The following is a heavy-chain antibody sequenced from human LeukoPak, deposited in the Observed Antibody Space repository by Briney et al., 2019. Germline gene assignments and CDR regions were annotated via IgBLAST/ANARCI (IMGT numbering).Heavy chain of an antibody. Sequence: GGSLRLSCAASGFTFSSYGMHWVRQAPGKGLEWVAFIRYDGSNKYYADSVKGRFTISRDNSKNTLYLQMNSLRAEDTAVYYCASNTGYSYGYFDYWGQGTLVTVSS. CDR1: GFTFSSYG. D-gene: IGHD5-18*01. J-gene: IGHJ4*02. CDR2: IRYDGSNK. CDR3: ASNTGYSYGYFDY. V-gene: IGHV3-30*02.